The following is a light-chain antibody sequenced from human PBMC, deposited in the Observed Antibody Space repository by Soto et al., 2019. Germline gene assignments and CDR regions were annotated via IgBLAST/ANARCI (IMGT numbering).Light chain of an antibody. Sequence: EIVLTQSPGTLSLSPGERATLSCRAIQSVSSNNLAWYQQKPGQAPRLLIYGASSRATGVPDRFSGSGSGTDFTLTISSLEPYDFAVYSCQQHGISPQPFGQGT. CDR3: QQHGISPQP. CDR2: GAS. CDR1: QSVSSNN. V-gene: IGKV3-20*01. J-gene: IGKJ1*01.